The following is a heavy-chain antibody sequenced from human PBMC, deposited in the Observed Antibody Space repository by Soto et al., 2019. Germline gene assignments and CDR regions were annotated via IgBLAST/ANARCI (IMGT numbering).Heavy chain of an antibody. D-gene: IGHD6-19*01. CDR3: ARAVAGWRQFYYFDY. Sequence: SGGSLRLSCAASGFTFSSYWMSWVRQAPGKGLEWVANLKQDGSEKYYVDSVKGRFTISRDNAKNSLYLQMNSLRAEDTAVYYCARAVAGWRQFYYFDYWGQGTLVTVSS. CDR1: GFTFSSYW. CDR2: LKQDGSEK. J-gene: IGHJ4*02. V-gene: IGHV3-7*01.